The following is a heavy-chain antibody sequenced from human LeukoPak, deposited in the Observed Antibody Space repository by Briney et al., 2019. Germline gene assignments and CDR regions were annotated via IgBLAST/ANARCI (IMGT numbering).Heavy chain of an antibody. CDR2: ISSSGSTI. CDR3: ARDGQIMIFGVAIIQAFDI. CDR1: GFTFSDYY. D-gene: IGHD3-3*01. Sequence: PGGSLRLSCAASGFTFSDYYMSWIRQAPGKGLEWVSYISSSGSTIYYADSVKGRFTISRDNAKNSLYLQMNSLRAEDTAVYYCARDGQIMIFGVAIIQAFDIWGQGTMVTVSS. V-gene: IGHV3-11*04. J-gene: IGHJ3*02.